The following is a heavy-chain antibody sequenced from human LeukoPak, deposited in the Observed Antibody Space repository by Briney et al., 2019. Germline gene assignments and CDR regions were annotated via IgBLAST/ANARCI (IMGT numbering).Heavy chain of an antibody. CDR3: ARGAYCGGDCFYFFDY. Sequence: RTSETLSLTCTVSGGSISSYYWSSLRQPPGKGLEWIGYIYYSGSTNYNPSLKSRVTISVGTSKNQFSLKLSSVTAADTAVYYCARGAYCGGDCFYFFDYWGQGTLVTVSS. CDR1: GGSISSYY. CDR2: IYYSGST. J-gene: IGHJ4*02. D-gene: IGHD2-21*01. V-gene: IGHV4-59*01.